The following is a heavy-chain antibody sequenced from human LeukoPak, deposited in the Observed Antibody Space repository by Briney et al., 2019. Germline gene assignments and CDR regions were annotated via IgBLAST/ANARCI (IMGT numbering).Heavy chain of an antibody. Sequence: SEILSLTCTVSGGSVSSGTDYWNWIRQPPGKGLEWIGYIYHSGGTNYNPSLKSRVTLLVDTSKNQISLKLSPVTAAETAVYYCARDRDTSGRYYYYMDVWGKGTTVTVSS. V-gene: IGHV4-61*01. CDR2: IYHSGGT. D-gene: IGHD3-22*01. CDR1: GGSVSSGTDY. CDR3: ARDRDTSGRYYYYMDV. J-gene: IGHJ6*03.